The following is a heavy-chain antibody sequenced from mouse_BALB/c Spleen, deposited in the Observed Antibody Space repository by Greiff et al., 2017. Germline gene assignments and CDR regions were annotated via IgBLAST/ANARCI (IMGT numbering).Heavy chain of an antibody. CDR2: IYPGNSDT. CDR3: TRLTVVAPFGD. J-gene: IGHJ2*01. D-gene: IGHD1-1*01. CDR1: GYTFTSYW. Sequence: EVQLQESGTVLARPGASVKMSCKASGYTFTSYWMHWVKQRPGQGLEWIGAIYPGNSDTSYNQKFKGKAKLTAVTSTSTAYMELSSLTNEDSAVYYCTRLTVVAPFGDWGQGTTLTVSS. V-gene: IGHV1-5*01.